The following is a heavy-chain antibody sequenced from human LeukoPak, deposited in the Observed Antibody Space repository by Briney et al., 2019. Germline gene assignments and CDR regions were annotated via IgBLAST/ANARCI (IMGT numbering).Heavy chain of an antibody. J-gene: IGHJ4*02. V-gene: IGHV4-61*02. CDR1: GGSISSGSYY. CDR2: IYTSGST. CDR3: ARQTDVVAATSGGRSRSYYFDY. Sequence: SETLSLTCTVSGGSISSGSYYWSWIRQPAGKGLEWIGRIYTSGSTNYNPSLRSRVTISVDTSKNQFSLKLSSVTAADTAVYYCARQTDVVAATSGGRSRSYYFDYWGQGTLVTVSS. D-gene: IGHD2-15*01.